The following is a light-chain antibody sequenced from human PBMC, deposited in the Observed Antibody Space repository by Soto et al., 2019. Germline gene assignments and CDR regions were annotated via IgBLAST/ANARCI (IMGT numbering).Light chain of an antibody. CDR3: QQSSSTLPCT. V-gene: IGKV1-39*01. CDR1: QSISSY. J-gene: IGKJ3*01. Sequence: DIQMTQSPSSLSASVGDRVTITCRASQSISSYLNWYQQKPGKAPKLLIYAASSLQSGVPSRFSGSGSGTDFTLTISSLQPEDFVTYYCQQSSSTLPCTFGPGTKVDIK. CDR2: AAS.